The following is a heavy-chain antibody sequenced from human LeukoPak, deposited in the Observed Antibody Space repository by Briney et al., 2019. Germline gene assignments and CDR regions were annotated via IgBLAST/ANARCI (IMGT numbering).Heavy chain of an antibody. CDR3: ARIASKQLAYTDY. J-gene: IGHJ4*02. CDR2: INHSGST. CDR1: GGSFSGYY. V-gene: IGHV4-34*01. D-gene: IGHD6-13*01. Sequence: SETLSLTCAVYGGSFSGYYWSWIRQPPGKGLEWIGEINHSGSTNYNPSLKSRVTISVDTSKNQFSLKLSSVTAADTAVYYCARIASKQLAYTDYWGQGTLVTVSS.